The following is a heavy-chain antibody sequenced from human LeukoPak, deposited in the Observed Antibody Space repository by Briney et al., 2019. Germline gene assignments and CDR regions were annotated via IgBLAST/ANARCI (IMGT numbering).Heavy chain of an antibody. D-gene: IGHD6-19*01. Sequence: GESLKISCKGSGYSFTSYWISWVRQMPGKGLEWMGRIDPSDSYTNYSPSFQGHVTISADKFISTAYLQWSSLKASDAAMYYCARHYPTQWLARTGGYFDYWGQGTLVTVSS. J-gene: IGHJ4*02. CDR2: IDPSDSYT. CDR1: GYSFTSYW. CDR3: ARHYPTQWLARTGGYFDY. V-gene: IGHV5-10-1*01.